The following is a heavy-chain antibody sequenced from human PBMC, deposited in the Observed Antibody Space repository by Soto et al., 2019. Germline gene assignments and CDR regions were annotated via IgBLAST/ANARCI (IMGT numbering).Heavy chain of an antibody. CDR3: ATRKYGSFNIGASDI. CDR2: ISKNGIDI. J-gene: IGHJ3*02. D-gene: IGHD1-26*01. V-gene: IGHV3-48*03. Sequence: GGSLRLPCAASGFSFSTYEMNWFRQAPGKGLEWVSYISKNGIDIYYADSVKGRFTISRDNANNSLFLKMDSLRPEDTAVYYCATRKYGSFNIGASDIWGQGTMVTVSS. CDR1: GFSFSTYE.